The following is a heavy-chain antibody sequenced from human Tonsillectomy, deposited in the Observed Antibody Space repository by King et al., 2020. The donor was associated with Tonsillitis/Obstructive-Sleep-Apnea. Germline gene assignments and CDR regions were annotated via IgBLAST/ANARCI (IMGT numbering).Heavy chain of an antibody. CDR2: IRSKAYGGTT. CDR1: GFTFGDYA. D-gene: IGHD1-7*01. J-gene: IGHJ6*03. Sequence: VQLVESGGGLVQPGRSLRLSCTASGFTFGDYAMSWVRQAPGKGLEWVGFIRSKAYGGTTEYAASVKGRFTISRDDSKSIAYLQMNSLKTEDTAVYYCTRDGRGLELYYYYYMDVWGKGTTVTVSS. CDR3: TRDGRGLELYYYYYMDV. V-gene: IGHV3-49*04.